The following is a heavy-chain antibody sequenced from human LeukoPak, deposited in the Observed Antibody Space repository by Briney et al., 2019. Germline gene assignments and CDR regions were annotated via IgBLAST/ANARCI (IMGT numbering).Heavy chain of an antibody. CDR3: ARGGYDSSGYYQYYFDY. Sequence: AGSLRLSCAASGFTFSSYAMDWVRQAPGKGLEWVSAISGSGGSTYYADSVKGRFTISRDNSKNTLYLQMSSLRAEDTAVYYCARGGYDSSGYYQYYFDYWGQGTLVTVSS. CDR1: GFTFSSYA. J-gene: IGHJ4*02. CDR2: ISGSGGST. D-gene: IGHD3-22*01. V-gene: IGHV3-23*01.